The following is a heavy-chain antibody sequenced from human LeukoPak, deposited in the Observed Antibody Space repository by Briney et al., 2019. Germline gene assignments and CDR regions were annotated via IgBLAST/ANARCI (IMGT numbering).Heavy chain of an antibody. CDR2: INPSGGST. D-gene: IGHD6-13*01. Sequence: ASVKVSCKASGYTFTSYYMHWVRQAPGQGLEWMGIINPSGGSTSYAQKFQGRVTMTRDTSTSTVYMEPSSLRSEDTAVYYCARVGPRIAAAGFNWFDPWGQGTLVTVSS. CDR3: ARVGPRIAAAGFNWFDP. CDR1: GYTFTSYY. V-gene: IGHV1-46*01. J-gene: IGHJ5*02.